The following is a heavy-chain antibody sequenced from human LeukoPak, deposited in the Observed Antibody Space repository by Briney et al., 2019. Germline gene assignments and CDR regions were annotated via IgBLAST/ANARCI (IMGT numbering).Heavy chain of an antibody. V-gene: IGHV1-2*02. J-gene: IGHJ4*02. CDR1: GFTFTDHY. Sequence: GASVKVPCKASGFTFTDHYLHWVRQVPGQGLEWMGWINGKSGATFYAQKFQDRITVTRDTSISTMYLEVNRLTTDDTAVYYCVGDFDWGPYYWGQGTLVAVSS. D-gene: IGHD3-9*01. CDR3: VGDFDWGPYY. CDR2: INGKSGAT.